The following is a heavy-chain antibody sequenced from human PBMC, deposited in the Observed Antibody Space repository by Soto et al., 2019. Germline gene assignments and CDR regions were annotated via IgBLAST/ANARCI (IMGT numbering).Heavy chain of an antibody. Sequence: ASVKVSCKASGYTFTSYDINWVRQATGQGLEWMGWMNPNSGNTGYAQKFQGRVTMTRNTSISTAYMELSRLRSDDTAVYYCARASIAVAPRYGMDVWGQGTTVTVSS. CDR2: MNPNSGNT. V-gene: IGHV1-8*01. CDR1: GYTFTSYD. D-gene: IGHD6-19*01. CDR3: ARASIAVAPRYGMDV. J-gene: IGHJ6*02.